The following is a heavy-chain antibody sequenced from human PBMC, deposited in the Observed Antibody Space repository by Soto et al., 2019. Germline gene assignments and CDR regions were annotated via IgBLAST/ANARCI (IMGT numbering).Heavy chain of an antibody. J-gene: IGHJ4*02. CDR1: GFAFDDYG. CDR3: ARGAYGDYLPLWF. V-gene: IGHV3-20*04. CDR2: INWNGGRT. D-gene: IGHD4-17*01. Sequence: ESGGGVVRPGGSLRLSCAASGFAFDDYGMNWVRQAPGKGLEWVAGINWNGGRTGHIYSVKGRFTISRDNAKNSLYLQMNSLSAEDTALYYCARGAYGDYLPLWFWGQGTLVSVSS.